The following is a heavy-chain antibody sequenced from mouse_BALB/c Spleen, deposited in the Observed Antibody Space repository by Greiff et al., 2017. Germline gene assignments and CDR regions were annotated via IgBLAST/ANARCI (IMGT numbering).Heavy chain of an antibody. CDR3: AREWHGYFDV. V-gene: IGHV5-12-1*01. D-gene: IGHD3-1*01. CDR1: GFAFSRYY. Sequence: EVKLVESGGGLVKPGGSLKISCAASGFAFSRYYMSWVRQTPEKRLEWVASISSGGGSTNYPDTVKGRFTISRDNAKNTLYLQMSSLKSEDTAMYYCAREWHGYFDVWGAGTTVTVSA. J-gene: IGHJ1*01. CDR2: ISSGGGST.